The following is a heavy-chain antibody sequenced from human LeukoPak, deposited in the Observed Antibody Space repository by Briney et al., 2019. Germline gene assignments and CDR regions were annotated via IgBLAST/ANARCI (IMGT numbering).Heavy chain of an antibody. J-gene: IGHJ4*02. Sequence: SETLSLTCTVSGGSISSYYWSWIRQPPGKGLEWIGYIYYSGSTNYNPSLKSRVTISVDTSKNQFSLTLSSVTAADTAVYYCAGGGYCSGGSCYNYWGQGTLVTVSS. CDR2: IYYSGST. CDR3: AGGGYCSGGSCYNY. V-gene: IGHV4-59*01. D-gene: IGHD2-15*01. CDR1: GGSISSYY.